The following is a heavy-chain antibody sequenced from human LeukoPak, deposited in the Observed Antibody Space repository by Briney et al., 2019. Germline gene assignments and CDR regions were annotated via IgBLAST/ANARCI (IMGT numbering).Heavy chain of an antibody. D-gene: IGHD1-14*01. V-gene: IGHV1-2*02. CDR1: GYTFTSYD. CDR3: ARSQTIPGYFDY. J-gene: IGHJ4*02. Sequence: ASVKVSCKASGYTFTSYDINWVRQAPGQGLEWMGWINPNSGDTNSAQKFQGRVTMTRDTSISTAYMDLSRLTSDDAAVYYCARSQTIPGYFDYWGQGTLFTVSS. CDR2: INPNSGDT.